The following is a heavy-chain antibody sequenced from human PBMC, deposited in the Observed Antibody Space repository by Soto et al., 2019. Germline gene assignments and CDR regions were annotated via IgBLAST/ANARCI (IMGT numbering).Heavy chain of an antibody. J-gene: IGHJ6*02. D-gene: IGHD3-10*01. CDR1: GGSISSGDYY. Sequence: PSETLSLTCTVSGGSISSGDYYWSWIRQPPGKGLEWIGYIYYSGSTYYNPSLKSRVTISVDTSKNQFSLKLSSVTAADTAVYYCARLSASWYGSGSLNYYYGMDVWGQGTTVTVSS. CDR3: ARLSASWYGSGSLNYYYGMDV. CDR2: IYYSGST. V-gene: IGHV4-30-4*01.